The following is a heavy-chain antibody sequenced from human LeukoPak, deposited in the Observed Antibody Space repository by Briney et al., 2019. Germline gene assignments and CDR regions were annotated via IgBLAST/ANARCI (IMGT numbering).Heavy chain of an antibody. CDR1: GTSIRSSSMY. Sequence: SETLSLTCTVSGTSIRSSSMYWGWIRQPPGKGLEWVGYIYSSGSTNHNPSLKSRVTISVDTSKNQFSLKMTSVTAADTAVYYCARDRNGLFDYWGQGTLVTVSS. J-gene: IGHJ4*02. V-gene: IGHV4-61*05. CDR2: IYSSGST. D-gene: IGHD2-8*01. CDR3: ARDRNGLFDY.